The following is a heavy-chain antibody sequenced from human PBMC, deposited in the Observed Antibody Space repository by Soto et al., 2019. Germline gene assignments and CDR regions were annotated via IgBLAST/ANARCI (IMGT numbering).Heavy chain of an antibody. CDR2: IWYDGSNK. V-gene: IGHV3-33*01. Sequence: GGSLRLSCAASGFTFSSYVMHWVRQAPGKGLEWVAVIWYDGSNKYYADSVKGRFTISRDNSKNTLYLQMNSLRAEDTAVYYCARDYYDSSGYYYGGDYWGQGTLVTVSS. CDR1: GFTFSSYV. J-gene: IGHJ4*02. D-gene: IGHD3-22*01. CDR3: ARDYYDSSGYYYGGDY.